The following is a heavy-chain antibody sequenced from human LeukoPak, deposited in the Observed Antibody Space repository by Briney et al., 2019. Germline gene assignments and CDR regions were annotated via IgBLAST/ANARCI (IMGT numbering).Heavy chain of an antibody. D-gene: IGHD3-22*01. J-gene: IGHJ4*02. Sequence: GASLRLSCAASGFTFSSYAMSWVRQAPGKGLEWVSAISGSGGSTYYADSVKGRFTISRDNSKNTLYLQMNSLRAEDTAVYYCAKPKYDSSGYYYARAFDYWGQGTLVTVCS. CDR2: ISGSGGST. CDR3: AKPKYDSSGYYYARAFDY. V-gene: IGHV3-23*01. CDR1: GFTFSSYA.